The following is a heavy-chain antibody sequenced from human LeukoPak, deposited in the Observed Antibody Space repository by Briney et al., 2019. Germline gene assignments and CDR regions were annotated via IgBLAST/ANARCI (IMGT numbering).Heavy chain of an antibody. V-gene: IGHV3-64D*06. Sequence: GGSLRLSCSASGFTFSSYAIHWVRQAPGKGLEYVSAISDNGGSTYYADSVKGRFTISRDNSKNTLYLQMSSLRAEDTAVYYCARSSSGWYMKNGYYFDYRGQGTLVTVSS. CDR1: GFTFSSYA. CDR3: ARSSSGWYMKNGYYFDY. J-gene: IGHJ4*02. CDR2: ISDNGGST. D-gene: IGHD6-19*01.